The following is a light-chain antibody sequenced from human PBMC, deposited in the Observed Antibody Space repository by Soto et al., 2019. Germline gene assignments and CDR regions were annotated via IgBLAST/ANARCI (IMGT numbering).Light chain of an antibody. J-gene: IGKJ1*01. CDR1: QSLLHSNGYNY. V-gene: IGKV2-28*01. CDR2: LGS. CDR3: MQALQTPRT. Sequence: DIVMTQPPLSLPVTPGEPASISCRSSQSLLHSNGYNYLDWYLQKPGQSPQVLIYLGSNRASGVPDRFSGSGSGTDFTLKISRVEAEDVGVYYCMQALQTPRTFGQGTKVEI.